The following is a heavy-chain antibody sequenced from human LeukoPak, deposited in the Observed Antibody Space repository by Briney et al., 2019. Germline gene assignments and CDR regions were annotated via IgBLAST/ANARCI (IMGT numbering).Heavy chain of an antibody. V-gene: IGHV4-30-4*08. CDR3: ARAGAYCSSTSCYGQNWFDP. CDR2: IYYSGST. J-gene: IGHJ5*02. CDR1: GGSISSGDYY. Sequence: SQTLSLTCTVSGGSISSGDYYLSWIRQPPGKGLEWIGYIYYSGSTYYNPSLKSRVTISVDTSKNQFSLKLSSVTAADTAVYYCARAGAYCSSTSCYGQNWFDPWGQGTLVTVSS. D-gene: IGHD2-2*01.